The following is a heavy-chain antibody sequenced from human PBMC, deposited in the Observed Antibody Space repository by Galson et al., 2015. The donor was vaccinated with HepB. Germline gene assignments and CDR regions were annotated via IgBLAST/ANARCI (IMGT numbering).Heavy chain of an antibody. D-gene: IGHD1-26*01. CDR2: VVPIHGIT. CDR1: GDTFTSYT. V-gene: IGHV1-69*04. J-gene: IGHJ4*02. CDR3: ATDLSGTCIDY. Sequence: SVKVSCKASGDTFTSYTIRWVRQAPGQGLEWMGSVVPIHGITNYAQKFQGRVTITADTSTDTAYMELSSLRSEDTAVYYCATDLSGTCIDYWGQGTLVTVSS.